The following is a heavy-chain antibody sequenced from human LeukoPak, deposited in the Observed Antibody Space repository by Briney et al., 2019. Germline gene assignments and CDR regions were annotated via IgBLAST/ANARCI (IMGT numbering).Heavy chain of an antibody. Sequence: PSETLSLTCAVYGRSFSGYYWSWIRQPPGKGLEWIGEINHSGSTNYNPSLKSRVTISVDTSKNQFSLKLSSVTAADTAVYYCARGFGARDYWGQGTLVTVSS. V-gene: IGHV4-34*01. D-gene: IGHD1-26*01. J-gene: IGHJ4*02. CDR3: ARGFGARDY. CDR2: INHSGST. CDR1: GRSFSGYY.